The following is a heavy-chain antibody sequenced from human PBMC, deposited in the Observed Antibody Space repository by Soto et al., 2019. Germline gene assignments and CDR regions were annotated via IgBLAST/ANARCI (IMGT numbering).Heavy chain of an antibody. CDR1: GFTFRSYE. V-gene: IGHV3-48*03. CDR3: ARANYYDSTRGFYFDY. CDR2: ISSSGSTI. Sequence: EVQLVESGGGLVQPGGSLRLSCAASGFTFRSYEMTWVRQAPGKGLEWVSYISSSGSTIYYADSVKGRFTISRDNAKNSFYLQMNSLRAEDTAVYYCARANYYDSTRGFYFDYWGQGTLVTVSS. D-gene: IGHD3-22*01. J-gene: IGHJ4*02.